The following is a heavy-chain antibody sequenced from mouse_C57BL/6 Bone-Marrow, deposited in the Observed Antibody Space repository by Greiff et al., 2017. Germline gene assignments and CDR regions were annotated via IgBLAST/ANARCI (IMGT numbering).Heavy chain of an antibody. CDR1: GYSITSGYY. J-gene: IGHJ1*03. V-gene: IGHV3-6*01. CDR2: ISYDGSN. D-gene: IGHD1-1*01. CDR3: SLRWPYWYFDD. Sequence: EVKLQESGPGLVKPSQSLSLTCSVTGYSITSGYYWNWIRQFPGNKLEWMGYISYDGSNNYNPSLKNQTSFTRDTSKNQFFLKLNSVTTEDTATYYCSLRWPYWYFDDWGTGTTVTVSS.